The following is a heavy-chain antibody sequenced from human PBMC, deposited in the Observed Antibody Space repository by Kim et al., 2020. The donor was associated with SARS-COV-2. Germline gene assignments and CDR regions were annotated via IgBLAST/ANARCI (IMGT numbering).Heavy chain of an antibody. CDR1: GFTFSSYW. CDR2: IKQDGSEK. Sequence: GGSLRLSCAASGFTFSSYWMSWVRQAPGKGLEWVANIKQDGSEKYYVDSVKGRFTISRDNAKNSLYLQMNSLRAEDTAVYYCARMNYYDRWDYFDYWGQGTLVTVSS. V-gene: IGHV3-7*01. CDR3: ARMNYYDRWDYFDY. D-gene: IGHD3-22*01. J-gene: IGHJ4*02.